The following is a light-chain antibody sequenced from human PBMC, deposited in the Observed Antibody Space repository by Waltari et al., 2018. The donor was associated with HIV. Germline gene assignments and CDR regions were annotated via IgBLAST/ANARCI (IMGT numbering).Light chain of an antibody. CDR2: MTK. J-gene: IGLJ2*01. Sequence: QSVLTQPPSASGTPGQRITLSCSGSSSNVGSNYVYWYQQLPGTAPKVLIFMTKQRPSGVPVPFSASKSGTSAFWAISGLRSEDEADYYCASWDDSLSIVVFGGGTKLTVL. CDR1: SSNVGSNY. V-gene: IGLV1-47*01. CDR3: ASWDDSLSIVV.